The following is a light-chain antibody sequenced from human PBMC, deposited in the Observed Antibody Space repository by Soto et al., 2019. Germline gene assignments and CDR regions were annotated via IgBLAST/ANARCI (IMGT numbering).Light chain of an antibody. CDR1: QSVIISY. V-gene: IGKV3-20*01. CDR3: QQYGRSPTWT. Sequence: EIVLTQSPVTLSLSPGERASLSCRASQSVIISYLAWYQHKPGQAPRLLIYGASSRATGIPDRFSGSGSGTDFTLTISSLQSEDFAMYYCQQYGRSPTWTFGQGTKVDIK. J-gene: IGKJ1*01. CDR2: GAS.